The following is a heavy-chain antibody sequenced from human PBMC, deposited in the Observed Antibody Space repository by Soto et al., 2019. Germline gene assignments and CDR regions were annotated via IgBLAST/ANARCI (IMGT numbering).Heavy chain of an antibody. Sequence: SETLSLTWTVSGGSISSYYWSWIRQPAGKGLEWIGRIYTSGSTNYNPSLKSRVTMSVDTSKNQFSLKLSSVTAADTAVYYCASTRYYDSSGYSPSYYYYCMDVWGQGTTVTVSS. CDR3: ASTRYYDSSGYSPSYYYYCMDV. CDR1: GGSISSYY. J-gene: IGHJ6*02. D-gene: IGHD3-22*01. CDR2: IYTSGST. V-gene: IGHV4-4*07.